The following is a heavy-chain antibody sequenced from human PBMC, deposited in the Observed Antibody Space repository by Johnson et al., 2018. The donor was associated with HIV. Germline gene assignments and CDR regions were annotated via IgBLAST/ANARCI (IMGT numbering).Heavy chain of an antibody. CDR3: AMGGVHCSGGSCYSRNAFDI. CDR2: MWYDGSNK. J-gene: IGHJ3*02. D-gene: IGHD2-15*01. V-gene: IGHV3-30*04. CDR1: GFTFSSYA. Sequence: QVQLVESGGGVVQPGRSLRLSCAASGFTFSSYAMHWVRQAPGKGLEWVAVMWYDGSNKYYADSVKGRFTISRDNSKNTLYLEMNSLRAEDTAMYYCAMGGVHCSGGSCYSRNAFDIWGQGTMVTVSS.